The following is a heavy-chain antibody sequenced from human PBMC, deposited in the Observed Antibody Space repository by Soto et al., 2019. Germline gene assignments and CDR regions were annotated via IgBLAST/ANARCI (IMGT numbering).Heavy chain of an antibody. J-gene: IGHJ4*02. V-gene: IGHV3-33*01. D-gene: IGHD3-10*01. CDR2: IWYDGSNK. CDR1: GFTFSSYG. Sequence: LRLSCAASGFTFSSYGMHWVRQAPGKGLEWVAVIWYDGSNKYYADSVKGRFTISRDNSKNTLYLQMNSLRAEDTAVYYCARDNGVLWFGDLFYWGQGTLVTVSS. CDR3: ARDNGVLWFGDLFY.